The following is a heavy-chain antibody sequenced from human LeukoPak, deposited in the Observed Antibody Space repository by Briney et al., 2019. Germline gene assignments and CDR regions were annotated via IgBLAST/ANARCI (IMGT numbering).Heavy chain of an antibody. CDR1: GFTFSNAW. CDR2: IGGTVAIT. V-gene: IGHV3-23*01. Sequence: GGSLRLSCAASGFTFSNAWMNWVRQAPAKGLEGVSRIGGTVAITSYANYVKGRFTISRHNSKNTLYLQMNSPTAEDTAVYYCAKRLAMPGTYHFDYWGQGTLVTASS. CDR3: AKRLAMPGTYHFDY. J-gene: IGHJ4*02. D-gene: IGHD2-2*01.